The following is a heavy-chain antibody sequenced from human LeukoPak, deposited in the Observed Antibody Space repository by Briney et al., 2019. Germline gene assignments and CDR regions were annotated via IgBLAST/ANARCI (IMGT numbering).Heavy chain of an antibody. CDR1: GFPFSDSG. V-gene: IGHV3-30*18. Sequence: PGKSLRLSCAAAGFPFSDSGMHWVRQAPGKGLEWVAVISFDGSEKYFADSVKGRFAISRDNSKNTLSLQMNSLRVEDTGVYYCAKVAWGAVTNVAVDSWGQGTLVIVTA. D-gene: IGHD2-8*01. CDR3: AKVAWGAVTNVAVDS. J-gene: IGHJ4*02. CDR2: ISFDGSEK.